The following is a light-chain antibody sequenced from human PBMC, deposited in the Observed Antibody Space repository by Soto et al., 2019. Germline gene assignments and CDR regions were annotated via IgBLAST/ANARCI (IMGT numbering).Light chain of an antibody. CDR3: QQYDNWPPLT. Sequence: EILMTQSLATLSVSPGERATLSCRASQTVNTKLAWYQQQPGQAPRLLIFRASTRATGIPARFSGSGSGTEFTLTISNVQSEDSAVYYCQQYDNWPPLTFGGGTKVDIK. CDR1: QTVNTK. V-gene: IGKV3-15*01. J-gene: IGKJ4*01. CDR2: RAS.